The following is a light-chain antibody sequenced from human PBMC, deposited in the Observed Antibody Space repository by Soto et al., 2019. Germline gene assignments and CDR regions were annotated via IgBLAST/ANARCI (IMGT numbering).Light chain of an antibody. J-gene: IGKJ3*01. Sequence: EIVLTQSPATLSLSPGERATLSCRASQSVSSYLAWYQQKPGQAPRLLIYDASNRATGIPARFSGSGSGTDVTLTISSLEPEDFAVYYCQQRSNWPSTFGPGTKVDI. CDR1: QSVSSY. CDR2: DAS. CDR3: QQRSNWPST. V-gene: IGKV3-11*01.